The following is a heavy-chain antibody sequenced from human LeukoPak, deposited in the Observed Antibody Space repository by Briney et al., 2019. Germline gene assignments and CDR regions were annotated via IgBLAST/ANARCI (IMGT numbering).Heavy chain of an antibody. V-gene: IGHV4-38-2*02. CDR3: ARRGATTVVTEDAFDI. D-gene: IGHD4-23*01. Sequence: PSKTLSLTCTVSGYSISSGYYWAWIRQPPGKGLEWIGSIYHSGSTYYNPSLKSRVTISVDTSKNQFSLKLSSVTAADTAVYYCARRGATTVVTEDAFDIWGQGTMVTVSS. J-gene: IGHJ3*02. CDR1: GYSISSGYY. CDR2: IYHSGST.